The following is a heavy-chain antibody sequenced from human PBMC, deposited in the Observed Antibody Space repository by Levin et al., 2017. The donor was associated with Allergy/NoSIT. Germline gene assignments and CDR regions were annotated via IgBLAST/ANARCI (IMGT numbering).Heavy chain of an antibody. CDR3: ARSGITVLRETRGYGMDV. V-gene: IGHV1-3*01. CDR1: GYTFISYA. D-gene: IGHD3-10*01. J-gene: IGHJ6*02. Sequence: ASVKVSCKASGYTFISYAMHWVRQAPGQRLEWMGWINAGNGNTKYSQKFQGRVTITSDTTASTAYMELSSLRSEDTAVYYCARSGITVLRETRGYGMDVWGQGTTVTVSS. CDR2: INAGNGNT.